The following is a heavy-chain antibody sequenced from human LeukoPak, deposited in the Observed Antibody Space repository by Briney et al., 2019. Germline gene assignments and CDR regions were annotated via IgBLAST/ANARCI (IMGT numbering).Heavy chain of an antibody. Sequence: GGSLRLSCAASGFTFSSYAMSWVRQAPGKGLEWVSAISGSGGSTYYADSVKGRFTISRDNSKNTLYLQMNSLRAEDTAVYYCAKDGKASDWSQLDYWGQGALVTVSS. CDR1: GFTFSSYA. V-gene: IGHV3-23*01. J-gene: IGHJ4*02. D-gene: IGHD4-23*01. CDR3: AKDGKASDWSQLDY. CDR2: ISGSGGST.